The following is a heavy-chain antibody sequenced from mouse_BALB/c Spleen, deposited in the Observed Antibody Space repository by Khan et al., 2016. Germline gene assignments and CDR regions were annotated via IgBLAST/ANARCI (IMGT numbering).Heavy chain of an antibody. CDR1: GFNIKDTY. V-gene: IGHV14-3*02. J-gene: IGHJ4*01. Sequence: VQLQQSGAELVKPGASVKLSCTASGFNIKDTYMRWVKQRPEQGLEWIGRIDPANGNTKYDPKFQGKATITADTSSNTAYLQLSSLTSEDTAVYYCAREGITTVDAMDYWGQGTSVTVSS. D-gene: IGHD1-1*01. CDR3: AREGITTVDAMDY. CDR2: IDPANGNT.